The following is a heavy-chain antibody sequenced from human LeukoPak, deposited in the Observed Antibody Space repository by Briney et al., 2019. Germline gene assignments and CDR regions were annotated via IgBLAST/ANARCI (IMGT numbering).Heavy chain of an antibody. CDR1: GFTVSSNY. CDR3: ARDSSSGDYFYFDY. V-gene: IGHV3-53*01. J-gene: IGHJ4*02. CDR2: IYNDGRT. D-gene: IGHD3-22*01. Sequence: GGSLILSCAASGFTVSSNYMSWVRQAPGKGLEWVSVIYNDGRTYYADSVKGRFTISRDNSKNTLYLQMNSLRVEDTAVYYCARDSSSGDYFYFDYWGQGTLVTVSS.